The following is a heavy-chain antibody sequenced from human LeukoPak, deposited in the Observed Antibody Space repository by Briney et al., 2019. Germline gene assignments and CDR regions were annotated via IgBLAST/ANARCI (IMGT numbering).Heavy chain of an antibody. D-gene: IGHD3-22*01. CDR1: GLTFSRHA. CDR3: ALYFYDSSGYPSFDY. Sequence: GGSLRLSCEVSGLTFSRHAMNWVRQAPGKGLEWGSYISSSGSTKYYTDSVKGRFTISRDNAKNSLYLQMNSLRDEDTALYYCALYFYDSSGYPSFDYWGQGTLVTVSS. V-gene: IGHV3-48*02. J-gene: IGHJ4*02. CDR2: ISSSGSTK.